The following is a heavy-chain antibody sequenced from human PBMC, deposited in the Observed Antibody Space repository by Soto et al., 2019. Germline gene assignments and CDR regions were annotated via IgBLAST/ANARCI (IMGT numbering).Heavy chain of an antibody. V-gene: IGHV3-21*01. CDR3: AGDLYTRVWSNLEWFEP. CDR1: GFTFSAKR. Sequence: GGSLRLSCDVSGFTFSAKRMNCVRQAPGNGLEWVSSISGSGRYIYYTDSGKGRFTISRDNAQNSRYLQMNSLRAEGMAADYCAGDLYTRVWSNLEWFEPWG. CDR2: ISGSGRYI. J-gene: IGHJ5*02. D-gene: IGHD3-16*01.